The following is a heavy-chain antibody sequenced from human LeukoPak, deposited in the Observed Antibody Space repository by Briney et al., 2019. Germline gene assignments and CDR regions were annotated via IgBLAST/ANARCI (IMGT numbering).Heavy chain of an antibody. CDR2: IYSCGST. CDR3: SRSWAAKWELPSQFDS. J-gene: IGHJ4*02. D-gene: IGHD1-26*01. CDR1: GGSINSYY. Sequence: SETLSLTCTVSGGSINSYYWSWIRQPAGKGLEWIGRIYSCGSTNYNPSPKSRGSIFVNTSKNQFSLKLSSLTAADTAVYFFSRSWAAKWELPSQFDSWGQGRLVSVSS. V-gene: IGHV4-4*07.